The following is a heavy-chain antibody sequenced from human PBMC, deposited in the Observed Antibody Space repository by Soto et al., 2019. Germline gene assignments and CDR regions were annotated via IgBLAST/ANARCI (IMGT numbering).Heavy chain of an antibody. CDR1: GFTFSDYY. V-gene: IGHV3-11*01. CDR2: ISSSGSTI. J-gene: IGHJ4*02. CDR3: ARDLGPQLRGPVSSGYYTHFGY. D-gene: IGHD3-22*01. Sequence: GGSLRLSCAASGFTFSDYYMSWIRQAPGKGLEWVSYISSSGSTIYYADSVKGRFTISRDNAKNSLYLQMNSLRAEDTAVYYCARDLGPQLRGPVSSGYYTHFGYWGQGTLVTVSS.